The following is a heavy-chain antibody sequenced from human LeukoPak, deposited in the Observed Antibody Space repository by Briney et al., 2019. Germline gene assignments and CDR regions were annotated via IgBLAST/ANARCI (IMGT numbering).Heavy chain of an antibody. J-gene: IGHJ4*02. Sequence: GGSLRLSCVASGFTFSSYGIHWVRQAPGKGLEWVAFIRYDASGTYYADFVKGRFTISRDATKNTVSLQMNSLRAEDTAVYYCASVLWFGGIFFDYWGQGILVTVSS. D-gene: IGHD3-10*01. CDR3: ASVLWFGGIFFDY. V-gene: IGHV3-30*02. CDR2: IRYDASGT. CDR1: GFTFSSYG.